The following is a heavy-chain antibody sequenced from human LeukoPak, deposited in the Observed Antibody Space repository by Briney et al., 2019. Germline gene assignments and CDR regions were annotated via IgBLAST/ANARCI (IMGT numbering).Heavy chain of an antibody. Sequence: SETLSLTCTVSGGSVSDYYWSWIRQSPGKGLEWIGYIYYTGSTSYNPSLRSRVTMSADTSKNQFSLKLSSVTAADTALYYCASLQKPGWFDPWGQGTLVTVSS. CDR2: IYYTGST. CDR1: GGSVSDYY. D-gene: IGHD4-11*01. J-gene: IGHJ5*02. V-gene: IGHV4-59*02. CDR3: ASLQKPGWFDP.